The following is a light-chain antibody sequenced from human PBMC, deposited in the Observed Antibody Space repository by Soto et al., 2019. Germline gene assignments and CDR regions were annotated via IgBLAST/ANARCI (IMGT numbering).Light chain of an antibody. CDR3: QQYGSSPPLT. CDR2: GAS. J-gene: IGKJ4*01. CDR1: QSVSSY. Sequence: EFVLTQSPGTLSLSPWERATLSCRASQSVSSYLAWYQQKPGQAPRLLIYGASSRATGIPDRFSGSGSGTDFTLTISRLEPEDFAVYYCQQYGSSPPLTFGGGTKVDIK. V-gene: IGKV3-20*01.